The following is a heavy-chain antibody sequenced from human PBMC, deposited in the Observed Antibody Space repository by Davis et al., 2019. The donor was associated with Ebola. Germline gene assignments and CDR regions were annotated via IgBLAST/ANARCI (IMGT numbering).Heavy chain of an antibody. CDR3: ARSIEAGVEDAFDI. CDR1: GGSFSGYY. Sequence: PSETLSLTCAVYGGSFSGYYWSWIRQPAGKGLEWIGRIYTSGSTNYNPSLKSRVTMSVDTSKNQFSLKLSSVTAADTAVYYCARSIEAGVEDAFDIWGQGTMVTVSS. J-gene: IGHJ3*02. CDR2: IYTSGST. D-gene: IGHD3-10*01. V-gene: IGHV4-59*10.